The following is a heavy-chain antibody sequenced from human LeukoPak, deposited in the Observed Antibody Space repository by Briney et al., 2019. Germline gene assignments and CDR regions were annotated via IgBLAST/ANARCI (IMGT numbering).Heavy chain of an antibody. J-gene: IGHJ4*02. CDR1: GFTFSSYA. V-gene: IGHV3-23*01. D-gene: IGHD2-2*01. CDR2: ISGSGGST. Sequence: PGGSLRLSCAASGFTFSSYAMSWVRQAPGKGLEWVSAISGSGGSTYYADSVKGRFTISRDNSKNTPYLQMNSLRAEDTAVYYCAKTPNLVVPAAMGLHFDYWGQGTLVTVSS. CDR3: AKTPNLVVPAAMGLHFDY.